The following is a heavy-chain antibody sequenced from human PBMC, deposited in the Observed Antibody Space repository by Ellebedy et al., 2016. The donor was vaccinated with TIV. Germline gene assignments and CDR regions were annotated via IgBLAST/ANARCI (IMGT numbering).Heavy chain of an antibody. D-gene: IGHD2-15*01. CDR3: ARDHLGYCSGGSCYSNYYYYYGMDV. J-gene: IGHJ6*02. V-gene: IGHV3-7*01. CDR1: GFTFSSYW. Sequence: GESLKISCAASGFTFSSYWMSWVRQAPGKGLEWVANIKQDGSEKYYVDSVKGRFNIARDNAKNSLYLQMNSLRAEDTAVYYCARDHLGYCSGGSCYSNYYYYYGMDVWGQGTTVTVSS. CDR2: IKQDGSEK.